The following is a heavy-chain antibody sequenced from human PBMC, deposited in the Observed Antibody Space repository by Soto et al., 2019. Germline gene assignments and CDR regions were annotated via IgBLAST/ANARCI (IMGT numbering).Heavy chain of an antibody. D-gene: IGHD6-6*01. V-gene: IGHV3-30-3*01. J-gene: IGHJ4*02. CDR2: ISYDGSNK. CDR3: ARGVGSSSSGHFDY. Sequence: GGSLRLSCAASGFTFISYGMHWVRQAPGKGLEWVAVISYDGSNKYYADSVKGRFTISRDNSKNTLYLQMNSLRAEDTAVYYCARGVGSSSSGHFDYWGQGTLLTVSS. CDR1: GFTFISYG.